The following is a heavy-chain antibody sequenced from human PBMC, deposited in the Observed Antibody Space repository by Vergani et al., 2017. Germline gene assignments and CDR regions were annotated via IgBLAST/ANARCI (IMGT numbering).Heavy chain of an antibody. D-gene: IGHD1-26*01. CDR3: AHSWNFGRRDWFDS. Sequence: QVQLMQSGPVMKKPGGSMKVSCQASESTFSDYNIHWVRQAPGQGLQWMGWISPKTGNTNYLQRFQDRVTMTRDASTKTVYLKMTRLTSDDTAIYYCAHSWNFGRRDWFDSWGPGTLVTVSS. CDR1: ESTFSDYN. J-gene: IGHJ5*01. V-gene: IGHV1-2*02. CDR2: ISPKTGNT.